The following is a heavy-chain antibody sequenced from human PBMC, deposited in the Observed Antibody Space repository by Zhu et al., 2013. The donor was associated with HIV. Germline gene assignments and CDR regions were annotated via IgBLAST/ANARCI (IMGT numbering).Heavy chain of an antibody. V-gene: IGHV1-69*01. D-gene: IGHD5-12*01. CDR2: IIPLFGTK. J-gene: IGHJ4*02. CDR1: GGTFSNYA. CDR3: ATGYRGYEIDS. Sequence: QVQLVQSGAEVKKPGSSMKVSCEASGGTFSNYAVSWVRQTPGQGLEWLGGIIPLFGTKNYEQKFQGRLTLNADVSTNSAYMELSSLTYDDTAVYFCATGYRGYEIDSWGQGTLVTVSS.